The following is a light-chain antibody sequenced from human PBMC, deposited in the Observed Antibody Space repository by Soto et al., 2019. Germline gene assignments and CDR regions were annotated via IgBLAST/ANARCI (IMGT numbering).Light chain of an antibody. CDR2: DAS. CDR3: QQRSNWRLT. Sequence: EIVLTQSPATLSLSPGERATLSCRASQSVSSYLAWYQQKPGQAPRLLIYDASNRATGITARFSGSGSGTDFTLTISSLEPEDFAVYYCQQRSNWRLTFGGGTKVESK. CDR1: QSVSSY. J-gene: IGKJ4*01. V-gene: IGKV3-11*01.